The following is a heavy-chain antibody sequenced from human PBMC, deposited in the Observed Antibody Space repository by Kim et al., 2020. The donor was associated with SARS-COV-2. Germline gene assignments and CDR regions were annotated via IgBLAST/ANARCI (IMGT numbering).Heavy chain of an antibody. Sequence: SETLSLTCTVSGGSISSYYWSWIRQPPGKGLEWIGYIYYSGSTNYNPSLKSRVTISVATSKNQFSLKLSSVTAADTAVYYCAREPKDYGSGSYLGLENAFDIWGQGTVVTVSS. CDR1: GGSISSYY. D-gene: IGHD3-10*01. CDR3: AREPKDYGSGSYLGLENAFDI. V-gene: IGHV4-59*01. CDR2: IYYSGST. J-gene: IGHJ3*02.